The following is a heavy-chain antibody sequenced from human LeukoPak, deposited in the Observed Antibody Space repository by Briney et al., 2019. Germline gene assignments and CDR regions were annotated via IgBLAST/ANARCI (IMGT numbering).Heavy chain of an antibody. CDR2: ISGSGGST. V-gene: IGHV3-23*01. Sequence: PGGSLRLCCAASGFTFSRYAMSWVRQAPGKGLEWVSAISGSGGSTYYADSVKGRFTISRDNSKNTLYLQMNSLRAEDTAVYYCAKVRGASRPRDAFDIWGQGTMLTVSS. CDR1: GFTFSRYA. D-gene: IGHD1-26*01. CDR3: AKVRGASRPRDAFDI. J-gene: IGHJ3*02.